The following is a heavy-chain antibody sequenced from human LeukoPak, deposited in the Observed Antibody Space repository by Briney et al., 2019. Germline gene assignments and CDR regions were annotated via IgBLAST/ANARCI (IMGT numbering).Heavy chain of an antibody. CDR2: IYWNDDK. D-gene: IGHD3-16*01. V-gene: IGHV2-5*01. J-gene: IGHJ4*02. Sequence: SGPTLVNPTQTLTLTCTFSGFSLSTSGVGGGWIRQPPGKALEWLALIYWNDDKRYSPSLKSRLTITKDTSKNQVVLTMTNMDPVDTATYYCAHRLGGPLRWGFDYWGQGTLVTVSS. CDR3: AHRLGGPLRWGFDY. CDR1: GFSLSTSGVG.